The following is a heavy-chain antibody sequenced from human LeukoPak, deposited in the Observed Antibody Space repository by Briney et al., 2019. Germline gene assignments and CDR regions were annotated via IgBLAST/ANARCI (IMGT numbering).Heavy chain of an antibody. CDR1: GGTFSSYA. CDR3: ARGRAVAGKTYYFDY. D-gene: IGHD6-19*01. CDR2: IIPILGIA. V-gene: IGHV1-69*04. Sequence: ASVKVSCKASGGTFSSYAISWVRQAPGQGLEWMGRIIPILGIANYAQKFQGRVTITADKSTSTAYMELSSLRSEDTAVYYCARGRAVAGKTYYFDYWGQGTLVTVSP. J-gene: IGHJ4*02.